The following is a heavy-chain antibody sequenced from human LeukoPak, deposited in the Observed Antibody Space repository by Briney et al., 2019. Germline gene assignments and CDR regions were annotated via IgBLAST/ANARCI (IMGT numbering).Heavy chain of an antibody. CDR1: GGSISSSNW. Sequence: PSETLSLTCAVSGGSISSSNWWSWVRQPPGKGLEWIGEIYHSGSTNYNPSLKSRVTISVDKSKNQFSLKLSSVTAADTAVYYCARVTSGWHHYYYYYMDVWGKGTTVTVSS. CDR3: ARVTSGWHHYYYYYMDV. D-gene: IGHD6-19*01. V-gene: IGHV4-4*02. J-gene: IGHJ6*03. CDR2: IYHSGST.